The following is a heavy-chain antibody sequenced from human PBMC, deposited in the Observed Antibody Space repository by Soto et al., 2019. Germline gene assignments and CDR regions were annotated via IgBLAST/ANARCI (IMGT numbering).Heavy chain of an antibody. CDR2: ISGSGGST. Sequence: PGGSLRLSCANSGFTFSSYAMSWVRQAPGKGLEWVSAISGSGGSTYYADSVKGRFTISRDNSKNTLYLQMNSLRAEDTAVYYCAKDSGETGTIDYWGQGTLVTVSS. D-gene: IGHD1-1*01. J-gene: IGHJ4*02. CDR3: AKDSGETGTIDY. V-gene: IGHV3-23*01. CDR1: GFTFSSYA.